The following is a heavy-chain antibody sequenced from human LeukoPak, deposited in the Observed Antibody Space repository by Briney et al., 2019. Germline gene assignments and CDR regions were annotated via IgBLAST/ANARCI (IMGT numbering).Heavy chain of an antibody. D-gene: IGHD4-17*01. V-gene: IGHV3-48*02. CDR3: SRDNYGDYVAVFDY. CDR2: ISSSSTTI. Sequence: GGSLRLSCAASGFTFTSYSMNWVRQAPGKGLEWVSYISSSSTTIYHADSVKGRFTISRDNAKNSLYLQMNSLRDEDTAVYYCSRDNYGDYVAVFDYWGQGTLVTVSS. CDR1: GFTFTSYS. J-gene: IGHJ4*02.